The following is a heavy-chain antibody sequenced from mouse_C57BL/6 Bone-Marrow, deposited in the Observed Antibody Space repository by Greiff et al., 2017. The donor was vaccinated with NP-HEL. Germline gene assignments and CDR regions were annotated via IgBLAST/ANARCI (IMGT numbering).Heavy chain of an antibody. D-gene: IGHD2-1*01. CDR1: GFNIKDDS. Sequence: EVQLQQSGAELVRPGASVKLSCTASGFNIKDDSMHWVKQRPEQGLEWIGWIDPGNGDTEYASQFQGQAPITADTSSNTAYLQLSSLTSEDTAVYYCTLRYQDGNPFDYWGQGTPVTVSS. V-gene: IGHV14-4*01. CDR2: IDPGNGDT. J-gene: IGHJ2*01. CDR3: TLRYQDGNPFDY.